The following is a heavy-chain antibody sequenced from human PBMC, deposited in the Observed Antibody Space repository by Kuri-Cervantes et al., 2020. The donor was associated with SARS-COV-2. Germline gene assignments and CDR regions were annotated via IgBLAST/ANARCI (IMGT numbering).Heavy chain of an antibody. CDR2: ISSDGSTT. V-gene: IGHV3-74*01. CDR1: GFTFNNYW. J-gene: IGHJ4*02. D-gene: IGHD3-10*01. Sequence: GESLKISCAASGFTFNNYWIHWVCQGPGQGLVWVSRISSDGSTTDYADSVKGRFTISRDNAKNTLYLEMNSLRAEDTAVYYCVGVRRYASGIVLGHYFDYWGQGTLVTVSS. CDR3: VGVRRYASGIVLGHYFDY.